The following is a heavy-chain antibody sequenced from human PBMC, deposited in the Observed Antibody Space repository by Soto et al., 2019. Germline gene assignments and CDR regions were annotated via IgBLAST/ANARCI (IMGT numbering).Heavy chain of an antibody. D-gene: IGHD6-13*01. J-gene: IGHJ3*02. CDR2: ISGSGGST. Sequence: EVQLLESGGGLVQPGGSLRLSCAASGFTFSSYAMSWVRQAPGKGLEWVSAISGSGGSTYYADSVKARFTISRDNSKNTLYLQMNSLRAEDTAVYYCAKDRDLGYSSSPDAFDIWGQGTMVTVSS. V-gene: IGHV3-23*01. CDR1: GFTFSSYA. CDR3: AKDRDLGYSSSPDAFDI.